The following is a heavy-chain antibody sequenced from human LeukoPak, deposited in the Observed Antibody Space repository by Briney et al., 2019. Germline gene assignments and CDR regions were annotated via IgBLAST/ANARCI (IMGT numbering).Heavy chain of an antibody. CDR2: INADGSAT. Sequence: GGSLRLSCTASGFTFSSHWMHWVRQAPEKGLVGVSHINADGSATYYAASVKGRFTISRDNARNTLYLQMHSLTAEDTGVYYCVRGALRDCSYTSCARGNWFDPWGQGTLVTVSS. D-gene: IGHD2-2*01. CDR3: VRGALRDCSYTSCARGNWFDP. CDR1: GFTFSSHW. J-gene: IGHJ5*02. V-gene: IGHV3-74*01.